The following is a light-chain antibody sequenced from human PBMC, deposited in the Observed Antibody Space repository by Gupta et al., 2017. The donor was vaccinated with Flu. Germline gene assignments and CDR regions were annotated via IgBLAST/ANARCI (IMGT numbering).Light chain of an antibody. Sequence: PATLSVSPGERATLSCRASESVSNNLAWFQQKHGQAPRLLIFGASSRGTGVPDRFSGSGSGTEFTLTISGLQSEDFAVYYCQQYHDWPRTFGQGTRVEIK. J-gene: IGKJ1*01. CDR2: GAS. CDR3: QQYHDWPRT. V-gene: IGKV3-15*01. CDR1: ESVSNN.